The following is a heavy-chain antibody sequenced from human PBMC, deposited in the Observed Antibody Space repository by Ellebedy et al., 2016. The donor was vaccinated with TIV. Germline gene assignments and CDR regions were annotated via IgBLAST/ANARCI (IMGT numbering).Heavy chain of an antibody. CDR2: INHSGST. CDR3: ARGQQYYYGSGSYSSYFDY. J-gene: IGHJ4*02. CDR1: GGSFSGYY. D-gene: IGHD3-10*01. Sequence: MPSETLSLTCAVYGGSFSGYYWSWIRQPPGKGLEWIGEINHSGSTNYNPSLKSRLTISVDTSKNQFPLKLSSVTAADTAIYYCARGQQYYYGSGSYSSYFDYWGQGTLVTVSS. V-gene: IGHV4-34*01.